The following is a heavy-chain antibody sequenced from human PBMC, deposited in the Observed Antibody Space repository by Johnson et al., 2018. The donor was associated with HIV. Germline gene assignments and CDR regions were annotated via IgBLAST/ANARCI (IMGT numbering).Heavy chain of an antibody. CDR1: GFTVSSNY. V-gene: IGHV3-53*01. CDR3: ARDRGQWLLGMSDAFDI. D-gene: IGHD3-22*01. Sequence: VQLVESGGGLIQPGGSLRLSCAASGFTVSSNYMSWVRQAPGKGLEWVSVIYSGGSTSYAASVKGRFTISRENSKNTLYLQMNSLRAEDTAVYYCARDRGQWLLGMSDAFDIWGQGTMVTVSS. J-gene: IGHJ3*02. CDR2: IYSGGST.